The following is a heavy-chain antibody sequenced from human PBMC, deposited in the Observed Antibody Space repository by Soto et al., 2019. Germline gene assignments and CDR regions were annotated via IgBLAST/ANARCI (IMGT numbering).Heavy chain of an antibody. V-gene: IGHV4-30-2*01. CDR2: IYHSGST. J-gene: IGHJ5*02. Sequence: QLQLQESGSGRVRPSQTLSLTCAVSGGSISSGGYSWNWIRQPPGKGLEWIGYIYHSGSTLYNPSLTSRFTISVDNSKNQFSLKLSSVTAADTAVYYCARDQLAGNWFDPWGQGTRVTVSS. CDR1: GGSISSGGYS. CDR3: ARDQLAGNWFDP. D-gene: IGHD1-1*01.